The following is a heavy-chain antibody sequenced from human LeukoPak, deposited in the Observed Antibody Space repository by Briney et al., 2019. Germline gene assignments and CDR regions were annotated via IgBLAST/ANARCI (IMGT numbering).Heavy chain of an antibody. Sequence: SETLSLTCTVSGGSFSSGSYYWSWIRQPPGKGLEWIGYIYYSGSTNYNPSLKSRVTISVDTSKNQFSLKLSSVTAADTAVYYCAREWSTNYYDSSGSSFDMGGQGTMVTLSS. CDR3: AREWSTNYYDSSGSSFDM. CDR1: GGSFSSGSYY. J-gene: IGHJ3*02. D-gene: IGHD3-22*01. CDR2: IYYSGST. V-gene: IGHV4-61*01.